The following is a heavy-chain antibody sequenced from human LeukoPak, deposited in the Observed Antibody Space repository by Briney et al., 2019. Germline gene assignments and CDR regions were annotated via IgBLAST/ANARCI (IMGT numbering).Heavy chain of an antibody. CDR1: GFTFSDYY. J-gene: IGHJ4*02. CDR3: ARDLIAAAGTDY. D-gene: IGHD6-13*01. V-gene: IGHV3-66*01. Sequence: GGSLRLSCAASGFTFSDYYMSWVRQAPGKGLEWVSVIYSGGSTYYADSVKGRFTISRDNSKNTLYLQMNSLRAEDTAVYYCARDLIAAAGTDYWGQGTLVTVSS. CDR2: IYSGGST.